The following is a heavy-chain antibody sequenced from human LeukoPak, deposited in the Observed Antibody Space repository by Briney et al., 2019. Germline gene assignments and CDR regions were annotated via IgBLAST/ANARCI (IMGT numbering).Heavy chain of an antibody. V-gene: IGHV1-18*04. Sequence: ASVKVSCKASGYTFTGYYMHWVRQAPGQGLEWMGWISAYNGNTNYAQKLQGRVTMTTDTSTSTAYMELRSLRSDDTAVYYCARGGDAAAAGKIDYWGQGTLVTVSS. D-gene: IGHD6-13*01. CDR3: ARGGDAAAAGKIDY. J-gene: IGHJ4*02. CDR1: GYTFTGYY. CDR2: ISAYNGNT.